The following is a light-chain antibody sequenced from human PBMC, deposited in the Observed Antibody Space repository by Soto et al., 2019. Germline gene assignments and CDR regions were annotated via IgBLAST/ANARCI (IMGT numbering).Light chain of an antibody. Sequence: LTQPASVSGSPGQSITISCTGTSSDVGGYNYVSWYQQHPGKAPKLMISDVSNRPSGVSNRFSGSKSGNTASLTISGLQAEDEADYYCSSFTRSSSRYVFGTGT. CDR3: SSFTRSSSRYV. CDR2: DVS. J-gene: IGLJ1*01. V-gene: IGLV2-14*03. CDR1: SSDVGGYNY.